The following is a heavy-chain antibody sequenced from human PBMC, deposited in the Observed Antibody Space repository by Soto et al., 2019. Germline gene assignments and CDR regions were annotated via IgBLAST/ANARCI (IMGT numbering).Heavy chain of an antibody. CDR1: GGSFSGYQ. D-gene: IGHD3-9*01. CDR3: ARGEYVDILAGYRRAHYYYGMDV. Sequence: QVQLQQWGAGLLKPSETLSLSCAVYGGSFSGYQWGWIRQSPGKGLEWIGEIDQSGSTNYNPSLKRRLTLSVTTSKNQFSLKLSSVPAAATAVYYCARGEYVDILAGYRRAHYYYGMDVWGQGTTVTVS. V-gene: IGHV4-34*01. J-gene: IGHJ6*02. CDR2: IDQSGST.